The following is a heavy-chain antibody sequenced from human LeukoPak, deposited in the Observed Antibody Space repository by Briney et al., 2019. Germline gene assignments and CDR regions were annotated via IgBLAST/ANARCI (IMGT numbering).Heavy chain of an antibody. CDR2: INAGNGNT. D-gene: IGHD3-10*01. CDR3: ARAGSMVRGVMRFVWFDP. CDR1: GYTFTSYA. J-gene: IGHJ5*02. Sequence: GASVKVSCKASGYTFTSYAMHWVRQAPGQRLEWMGWINAGNGNTKYSQKFQGRVTITRDTSTSTVYMELSSLRSEDTAVYYCARAGSMVRGVMRFVWFDPWGQGTLVTVSS. V-gene: IGHV1-3*01.